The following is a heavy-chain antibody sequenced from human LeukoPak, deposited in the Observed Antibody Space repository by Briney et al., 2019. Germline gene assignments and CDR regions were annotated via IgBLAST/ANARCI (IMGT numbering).Heavy chain of an antibody. CDR1: GFTFSSYW. J-gene: IGHJ6*04. V-gene: IGHV3-7*03. D-gene: IGHD3-10*01. CDR2: IKQDGSEK. CDR3: ARDRQTYYYGSGYYGMDV. Sequence: GGSLRLSCAASGFTFSSYWMSWVRQAPGRGREWVANIKQDGSEKYYVDSVKGRFTISRDNAKNSLYLQMNSLRAEDTAVYYCARDRQTYYYGSGYYGMDVWGKGTTVTVSS.